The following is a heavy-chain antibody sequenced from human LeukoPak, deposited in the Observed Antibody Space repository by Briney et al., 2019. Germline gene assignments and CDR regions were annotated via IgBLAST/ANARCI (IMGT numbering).Heavy chain of an antibody. CDR3: ARGDLTQLAFDY. D-gene: IGHD6-13*01. V-gene: IGHV4-59*01. CDR1: GGSISSYY. CDR2: IYYSGST. Sequence: SETLSLTCTVSGGSISSYYWSWIRQPPGKGLEWIGYIYYSGSTNYNPSLKSRVTISVDTSKNQFSLKLSSVTAADTAVYYCARGDLTQLAFDYWGQGTLVTVSS. J-gene: IGHJ4*02.